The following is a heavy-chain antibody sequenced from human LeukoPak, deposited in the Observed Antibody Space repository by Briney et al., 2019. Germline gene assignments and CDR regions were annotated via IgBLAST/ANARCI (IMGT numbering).Heavy chain of an antibody. D-gene: IGHD6-19*01. CDR1: GINISTDY. J-gene: IGHJ4*02. V-gene: IGHV3-66*01. CDR3: AGDRNSDWYSPLDY. Sequence: PGGSLRLSCAASGINISTDYMSWVRQAPGKGLEWVSVIYSGGSTYYADSVKGRFTISRDNSKNTVYMQMDSLRAEDTAIYYCAGDRNSDWYSPLDYWGQGSQVTVSP. CDR2: IYSGGST.